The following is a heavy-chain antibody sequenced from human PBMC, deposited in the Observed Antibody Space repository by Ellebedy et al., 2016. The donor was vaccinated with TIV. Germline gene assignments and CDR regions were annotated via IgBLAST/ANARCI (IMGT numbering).Heavy chain of an antibody. CDR3: ARFSTSGWYMDV. CDR2: MYHSGSS. J-gene: IGHJ6*02. V-gene: IGHV4-4*02. D-gene: IGHD6-13*01. CDR1: GGATTDSNW. Sequence: SETLSLTXAVSGGATTDSNWWTWVRQPPGKSLEWIGEMYHSGSSNYSPSLKSRTSISLDRTNNTFSLKMTSVTAADTAIYYCARFSTSGWYMDVWGQGTTVTVSS.